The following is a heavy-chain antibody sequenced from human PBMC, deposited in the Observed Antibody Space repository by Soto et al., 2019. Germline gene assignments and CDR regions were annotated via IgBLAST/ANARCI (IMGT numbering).Heavy chain of an antibody. CDR2: ISAYNGNT. CDR1: GYTFTSYG. J-gene: IGHJ3*02. CDR3: ARGGELLGPSLLNAFSI. D-gene: IGHD1-26*01. Sequence: ASVKDSCMASGYTFTSYGISWVRPAPAQGLEWMGWISAYNGNTNYAQKLQGRVTIPNDRSQSTAYMELRSLRADGRAVYYCARGGELLGPSLLNAFSIWGQGKMVTVSS. V-gene: IGHV1-18*04.